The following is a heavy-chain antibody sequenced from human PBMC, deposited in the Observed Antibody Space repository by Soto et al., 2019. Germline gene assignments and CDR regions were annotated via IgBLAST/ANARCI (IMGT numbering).Heavy chain of an antibody. CDR1: GFSFSTYV. Sequence: PGGSLRLSCAASGFSFSTYVMHWVRQAPGKGLEWVSYISRSSSYIYYADSVKGRFTVSRDNAKNSLYLQMNSLRDEDTAVYYCAGRFCSGGNCSPYIYAMDVWGQGTSVTVSS. D-gene: IGHD2-15*01. V-gene: IGHV3-48*02. CDR3: AGRFCSGGNCSPYIYAMDV. CDR2: ISRSSSYI. J-gene: IGHJ6*02.